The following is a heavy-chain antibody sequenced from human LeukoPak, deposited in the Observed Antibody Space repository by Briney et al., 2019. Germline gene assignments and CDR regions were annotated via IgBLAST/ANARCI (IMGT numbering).Heavy chain of an antibody. V-gene: IGHV3-21*01. CDR2: ISSSSSYI. J-gene: IGHJ6*02. Sequence: PGGSLRLSCAASGFTFSSYSMNWVRQAPGKGLEWVSSISSSSSYIYYADSVKGRFTISRDNAKNSLYLQMNSLRAEDTAVYYCAREIQLWLGNYYYGMDVWGQGTTVTVSS. CDR3: AREIQLWLGNYYYGMDV. CDR1: GFTFSSYS. D-gene: IGHD5-18*01.